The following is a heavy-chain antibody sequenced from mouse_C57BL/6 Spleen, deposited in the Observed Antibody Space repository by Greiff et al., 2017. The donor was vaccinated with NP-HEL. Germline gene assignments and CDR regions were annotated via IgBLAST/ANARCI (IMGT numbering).Heavy chain of an antibody. J-gene: IGHJ2*01. CDR2: IDPEDGET. CDR3: ARSWYDYDQYYFDY. Sequence: EVQLQQSGAELVKPGASVKLSCTASGFNIKDYYMHWVKQRTEQGLEWIGRIDPEDGETKYAPKFQGKATITADTSSNTAYLQLSSLTSEDTAVYYCARSWYDYDQYYFDYWGQGTTLTVSS. V-gene: IGHV14-2*01. CDR1: GFNIKDYY. D-gene: IGHD2-4*01.